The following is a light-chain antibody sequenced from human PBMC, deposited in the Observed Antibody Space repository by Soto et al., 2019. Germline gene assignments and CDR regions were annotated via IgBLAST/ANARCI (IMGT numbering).Light chain of an antibody. Sequence: DMQMTQSASTLSASLGDGVTITCRASQSISSWLAWYQQKPGKAPKLLIYKASTLKSGVPSRFSGSGSGTEFTLTISSLHTDDFATYYCQHYNSYSEAFGQGTKVDTK. CDR1: QSISSW. J-gene: IGKJ1*01. V-gene: IGKV1-5*03. CDR3: QHYNSYSEA. CDR2: KAS.